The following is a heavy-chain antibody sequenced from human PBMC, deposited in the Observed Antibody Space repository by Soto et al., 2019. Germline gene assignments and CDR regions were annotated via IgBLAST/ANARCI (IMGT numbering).Heavy chain of an antibody. CDR2: INHSGST. D-gene: IGHD3-10*01. Sequence: SETLSLTCAVYGGSFSGYYWSWIRQPPGKGLEWIGEINHSGSTNYNPSLKSRVTISVDTSKNQFSLKLSSVTAADTAVYYCARGSPPLYYYGSGSYYRLPFDYWGQGTLVTVSS. CDR1: GGSFSGYY. V-gene: IGHV4-34*01. CDR3: ARGSPPLYYYGSGSYYRLPFDY. J-gene: IGHJ4*02.